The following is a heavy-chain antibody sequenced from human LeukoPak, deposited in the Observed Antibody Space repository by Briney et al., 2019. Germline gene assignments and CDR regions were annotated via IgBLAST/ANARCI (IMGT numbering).Heavy chain of an antibody. V-gene: IGHV3-7*01. J-gene: IGHJ6*02. D-gene: IGHD6-13*01. CDR1: GFTVSSYW. CDR2: IKQDGSEK. Sequence: PGRSLRLSCAASGFTVSSYWMSCVRQAPGKGLEWVANIKQDGSEKYYVDSVKGRFTISRDNAKNSLYLQMNSLRAEDTAVYYCARGDQYSSSWYYYYYGMDVWGQGTTVTVSS. CDR3: ARGDQYSSSWYYYYYGMDV.